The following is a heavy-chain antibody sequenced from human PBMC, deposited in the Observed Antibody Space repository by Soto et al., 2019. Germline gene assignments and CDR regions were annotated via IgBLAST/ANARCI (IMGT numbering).Heavy chain of an antibody. CDR2: IIPIFGTA. CDR1: GGTFSSYA. J-gene: IGHJ6*02. Sequence: QVQLVQSGAEVKKPGSSVKVSCKASGGTFSSYAISWVRQAPGQGLEWMGGIIPIFGTANYAQKFQGRVTITADESTXXSXMXQSSLRSEDTAVYYCARDVGDYYDSSGTYHYYGMDVWGQGTTVTVSS. CDR3: ARDVGDYYDSSGTYHYYGMDV. D-gene: IGHD3-22*01. V-gene: IGHV1-69*12.